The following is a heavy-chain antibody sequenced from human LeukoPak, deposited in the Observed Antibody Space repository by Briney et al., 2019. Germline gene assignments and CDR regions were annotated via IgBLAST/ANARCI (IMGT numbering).Heavy chain of an antibody. D-gene: IGHD3-10*01. CDR2: IYPSGST. CDR3: ARDYYGSGSNRFDP. CDR1: GGSISSYY. Sequence: SETLSLTCTVSGGSISSYYWSWIRQPAGKGLEWIGRIYPSGSTNYNPSLKSRVTMSVDTSKNQFSLKLSSVTAADTAVYYSARDYYGSGSNRFDPCGQGTLVTVSS. V-gene: IGHV4-4*07. J-gene: IGHJ5*02.